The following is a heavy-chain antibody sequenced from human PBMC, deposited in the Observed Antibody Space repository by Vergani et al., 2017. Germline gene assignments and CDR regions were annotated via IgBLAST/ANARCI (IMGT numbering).Heavy chain of an antibody. CDR1: GGSISSSSYY. D-gene: IGHD6-19*01. CDR2: IYYSGST. CDR3: ARRAVAGLFDY. Sequence: QLQLQESGPGLVKPSETLSLTCTVSGGSISSSSYYWGWIRQPPGKGLEWIGSIYYSGSTYYNPSLKSRVTISVDTSKNKFSLKLSSVTAADTAVYYCARRAVAGLFDYWGQGTLVTVSS. V-gene: IGHV4-39*01. J-gene: IGHJ4*02.